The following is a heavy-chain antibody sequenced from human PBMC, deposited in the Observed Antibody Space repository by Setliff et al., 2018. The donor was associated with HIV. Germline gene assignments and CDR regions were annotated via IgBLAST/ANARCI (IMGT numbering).Heavy chain of an antibody. Sequence: SETLSLTCTVSGDSISNYYWSWIRQHPGKGLEWIGYIYYSGSTYYNPSLKSRVTISVDTSKNQFSLKLSSVTAADTAVYYCEVAGQWGQGTLVTVSS. CDR3: EVAGQ. CDR1: GDSISNYY. CDR2: IYYSGST. D-gene: IGHD6-19*01. J-gene: IGHJ4*02. V-gene: IGHV4-59*06.